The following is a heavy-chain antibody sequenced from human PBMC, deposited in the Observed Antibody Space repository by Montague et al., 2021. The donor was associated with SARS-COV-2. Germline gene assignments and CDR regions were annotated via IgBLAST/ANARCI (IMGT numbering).Heavy chain of an antibody. CDR3: ARAGQHRDYCYYYLDV. Sequence: SLRLSCAASGFTFTSYAMHWFRQAPGKGLEWVTDISYDGSNKYYVDSVKGRFTISRDNSKNTLYLQMNSLRPEDTAVYYCARAGQHRDYCYYYLDVWGKGTTVTVSS. CDR2: ISYDGSNK. D-gene: IGHD6-13*01. CDR1: GFTFTSYA. V-gene: IGHV3-30*04. J-gene: IGHJ6*03.